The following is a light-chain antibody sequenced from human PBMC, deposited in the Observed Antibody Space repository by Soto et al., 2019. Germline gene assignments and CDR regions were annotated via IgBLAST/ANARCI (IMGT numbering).Light chain of an antibody. V-gene: IGLV2-8*01. CDR2: EVS. CDR1: SRDVGGNNY. Sequence: QSALTQPPSASGSPGQSVTISCTATSRDVGGNNYVSWYQQHPGKAPKVMIYEVSKRPSGVPDRFSGSKSGNTDSLTVSGLQAEYEADYYCTAYGCSSSNHVVFGGGTKGTVL. J-gene: IGLJ2*01. CDR3: TAYGCSSSNHVV.